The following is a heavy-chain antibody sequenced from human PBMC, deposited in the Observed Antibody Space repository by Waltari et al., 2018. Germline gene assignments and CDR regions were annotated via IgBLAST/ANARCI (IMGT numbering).Heavy chain of an antibody. V-gene: IGHV1-2*06. CDR3: ARDKHDRNMDY. CDR2: INPNSGGT. J-gene: IGHJ4*02. D-gene: IGHD3-16*02. CDR1: GYSVTGDY. Sequence: QVQLVQSGAEVKKPGASVKVCCKAAGYSVTGDYMHWVRQAPGQGLEWMGRINPNSGGTNYAQKFQGRVTMTRDTSISTAYMELSRLRSDDTAVYYCARDKHDRNMDYWGQGTLVTVSS.